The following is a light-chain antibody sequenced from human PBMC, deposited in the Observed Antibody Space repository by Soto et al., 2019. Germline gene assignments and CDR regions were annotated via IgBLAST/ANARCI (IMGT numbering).Light chain of an antibody. Sequence: ALTQPASVSGSPGQSIAISCTGSSSDIGIYKYVSWYQQHPGKVPKLIIYEVTNRPSGVSNRFSGSKSGNTAFLTISGLQAEDEADYYCSSYTTSSTRVFGPGTKVTVL. CDR3: SSYTTSSTRV. V-gene: IGLV2-14*01. CDR1: SSDIGIYKY. CDR2: EVT. J-gene: IGLJ1*01.